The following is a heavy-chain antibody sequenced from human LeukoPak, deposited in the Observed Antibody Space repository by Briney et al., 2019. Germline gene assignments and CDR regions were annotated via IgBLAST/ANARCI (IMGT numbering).Heavy chain of an antibody. D-gene: IGHD2-15*01. CDR3: AKRSCSGGSCNFDY. J-gene: IGHJ4*02. CDR2: IGDSGGAT. CDR1: GFTFSSYA. V-gene: IGHV3-23*01. Sequence: GGSLRLSCAASGFTFSSYAMSWVRQATGKGLEWVSAIGDSGGATNYADSVKGRFTISRDNSKNTLYLQMNSLRADDTAVYYCAKRSCSGGSCNFDYWGQGTLVTVSS.